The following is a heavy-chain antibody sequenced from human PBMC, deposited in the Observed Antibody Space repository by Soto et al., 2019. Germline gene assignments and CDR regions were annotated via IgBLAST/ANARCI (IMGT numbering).Heavy chain of an antibody. CDR3: ARGAQMTTLLRFDH. CDR2: IIPIFGTA. J-gene: IGHJ5*02. D-gene: IGHD4-17*01. V-gene: IGHV1-69*13. CDR1: GGTFSSYA. Sequence: SVKVSCKASGGTFSSYAISWVRQAPGQGLEWMGGIIPIFGTANYAQKFQGRVTITADESTSTAYMELSSLRSEDTAVYYCARGAQMTTLLRFDHWGQGTLVTVSS.